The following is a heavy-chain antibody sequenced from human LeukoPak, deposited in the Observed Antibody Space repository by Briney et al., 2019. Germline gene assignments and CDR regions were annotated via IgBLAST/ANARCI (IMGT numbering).Heavy chain of an antibody. CDR3: AKELVLSWEPPLKAAFDI. CDR1: GFTFSSYG. J-gene: IGHJ3*02. D-gene: IGHD1-26*01. V-gene: IGHV3-30*18. CDR2: ISYDGSNK. Sequence: PGGSLRLSCAASGFTFSSYGMHWVRQAPGKGLEWVAVISYDGSNKYYADSVKGRFTISRDNSKNTLYLQMNSLRAEDTAVYYCAKELVLSWEPPLKAAFDIWGQGTMVTVSS.